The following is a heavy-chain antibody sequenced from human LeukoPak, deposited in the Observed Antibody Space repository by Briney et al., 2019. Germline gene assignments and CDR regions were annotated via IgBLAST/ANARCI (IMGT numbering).Heavy chain of an antibody. CDR3: ARERIGYCSRTSCYAGNWLDH. J-gene: IGHJ5*02. V-gene: IGHV4-61*02. D-gene: IGHD2-2*01. CDR2: IYTTGST. Sequence: PSETLSLTCAVSGDSISSDNFYWSCIRQPAGKGLEWIGRIYTTGSTNYNPSLKSRVSISVDTSKNQFSLKLNSVTAADTAVYYCARERIGYCSRTSCYAGNWLDHWGQGTLVTVSS. CDR1: GDSISSDNFY.